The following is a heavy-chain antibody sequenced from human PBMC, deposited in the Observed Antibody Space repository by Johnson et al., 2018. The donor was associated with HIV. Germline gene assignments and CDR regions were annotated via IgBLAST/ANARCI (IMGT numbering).Heavy chain of an antibody. CDR1: GFTVSSNY. Sequence: VQLVESGGGLIQPGGSLRLSCAASGFTVSSNYMSWFRQAPGKGLAWVSVIYSGGSTYYADSVKGRFTISRDNSKNTLYLQMNSLRAEDTAVFYCAKASPDSGSLIDIWGQGTMVTVSS. CDR2: IYSGGST. J-gene: IGHJ3*02. CDR3: AKASPDSGSLIDI. D-gene: IGHD6-6*01. V-gene: IGHV3-53*01.